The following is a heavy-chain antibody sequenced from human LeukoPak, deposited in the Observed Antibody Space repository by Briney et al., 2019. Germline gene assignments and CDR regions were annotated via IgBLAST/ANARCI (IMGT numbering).Heavy chain of an antibody. CDR2: IYPGDSEN. CDR1: GDNFASYR. J-gene: IGHJ4*02. D-gene: IGHD3-22*01. CDR3: ASYDSSGYYPTFPDY. V-gene: IGHV5-51*01. Sequence: GEPLKISCKVSGDNFASYRIGWVRQMPGKGLEWMGFIYPGDSENKNSPSFQGQVTMSADKSISTAYLQWSSLKASDTAMYYCASYDSSGYYPTFPDYWGQGTLVTVSS.